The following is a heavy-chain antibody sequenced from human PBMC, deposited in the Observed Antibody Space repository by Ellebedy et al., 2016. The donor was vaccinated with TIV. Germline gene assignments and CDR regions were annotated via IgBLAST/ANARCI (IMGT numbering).Heavy chain of an antibody. J-gene: IGHJ4*02. D-gene: IGHD2-8*01. CDR2: INPKNGDT. CDR3: VRDLTNPLKGDY. CDR1: GYIFTGYY. Sequence: AASVKVSCKASGYIFTGYYIHWVRQAPGQGLEWMAWINPKNGDTAFAQSLRGTVTLTTDTSISTAYMELSTLTSDATAVYYCVRDLTNPLKGDYWGQGTLVTVSS. V-gene: IGHV1-2*02.